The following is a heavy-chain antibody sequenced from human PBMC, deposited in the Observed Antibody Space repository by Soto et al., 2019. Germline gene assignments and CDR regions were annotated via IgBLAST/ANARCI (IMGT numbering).Heavy chain of an antibody. CDR1: GFTFSNAW. CDR3: TTDMYSPDPWPAATSYYFDY. D-gene: IGHD2-2*01. J-gene: IGHJ4*02. V-gene: IGHV3-15*01. CDR2: IKSKTDGETT. Sequence: GGSLRLSCAASGFTFSNAWMSWVRQAPGKGLEWVGRIKSKTDGETTDYAAPVKGRFTISRDDSKNTLYLQMNSLKTEDTAVYYCTTDMYSPDPWPAATSYYFDYWGQGTLVTVSS.